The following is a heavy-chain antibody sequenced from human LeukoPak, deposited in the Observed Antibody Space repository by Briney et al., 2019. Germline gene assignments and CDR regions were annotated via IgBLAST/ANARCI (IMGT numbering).Heavy chain of an antibody. CDR1: GGTFSSYA. Sequence: ASVKVSCKASGGTFSSYAISWVRQAPGQGLEWMGGIIPIFGTANYAQKFQGRVTITADESTSTAYMELSCLRSEDTAVYYCATPGDGYFDYWGQGTLATVSS. D-gene: IGHD7-27*01. CDR3: ATPGDGYFDY. V-gene: IGHV1-69*13. J-gene: IGHJ4*02. CDR2: IIPIFGTA.